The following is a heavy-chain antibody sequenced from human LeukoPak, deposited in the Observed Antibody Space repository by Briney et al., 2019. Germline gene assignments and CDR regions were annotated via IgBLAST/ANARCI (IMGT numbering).Heavy chain of an antibody. Sequence: SETLSLTCSVSAVSISSSYWSWIRQPPGKGLEWIGYISYRGTTKYNPSLKSRVTISVDTSKNQVSLNLSSVTAADTAVYYCARDPGSCSGGSCSFYWYFDLWGRGTLVTVSS. CDR1: AVSISSSY. J-gene: IGHJ2*01. D-gene: IGHD2-15*01. CDR2: ISYRGTT. CDR3: ARDPGSCSGGSCSFYWYFDL. V-gene: IGHV4-59*01.